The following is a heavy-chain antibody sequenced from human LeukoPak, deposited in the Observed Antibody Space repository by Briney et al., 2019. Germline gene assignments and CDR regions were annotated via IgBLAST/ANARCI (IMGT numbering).Heavy chain of an antibody. J-gene: IGHJ4*02. CDR2: IKEDGSEK. V-gene: IGHV3-7*05. CDR3: ARGGGRHVEY. D-gene: IGHD2/OR15-2a*01. Sequence: GGSLRLSCEASGFXFSSYWISWVRQAPGKGLEWMANIKEDGSEKNYVDSVKGRFTISRDNAKNSLYLQMNSLRAEDTAVYYCARGGGRHVEYWGQGNLVTVSS. CDR1: GFXFSSYW.